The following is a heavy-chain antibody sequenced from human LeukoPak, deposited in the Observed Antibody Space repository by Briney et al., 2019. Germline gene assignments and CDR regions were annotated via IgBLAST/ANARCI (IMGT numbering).Heavy chain of an antibody. V-gene: IGHV3-23*01. CDR2: ISGSGGST. CDR1: GFTFSSYA. D-gene: IGHD1-7*01. J-gene: IGHJ6*03. Sequence: PGGSLRLSCAASGFTFSSYAMSWVRRAPGKGLEWVSAISGSGGSTYYADSVKGRFTISRDNSKNTLYLQMNSLRAEDTAVYYCASNWNYAYYYYMDVWGKGTTVTVSS. CDR3: ASNWNYAYYYYMDV.